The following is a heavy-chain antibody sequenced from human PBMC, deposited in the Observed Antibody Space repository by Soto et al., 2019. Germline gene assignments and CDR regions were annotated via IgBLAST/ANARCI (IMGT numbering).Heavy chain of an antibody. J-gene: IGHJ4*02. V-gene: IGHV1-3*01. CDR2: INAANGDT. CDR1: GYTFTAYP. Sequence: ASVKVSCNASGYTFTAYPMHWVRQAPGQRLEWMGWINAANGDTGYSQKFHDRVTFTRDTSATTVYMELSSLTSEDTAVYYCARKDYYGAGVYYFDHWGQGTLVTVSS. CDR3: ARKDYYGAGVYYFDH. D-gene: IGHD3-10*01.